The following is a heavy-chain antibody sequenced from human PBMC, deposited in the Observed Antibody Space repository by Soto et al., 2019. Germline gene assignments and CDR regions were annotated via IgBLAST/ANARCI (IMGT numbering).Heavy chain of an antibody. CDR1: GFTFSSYA. Sequence: QVQLVESGGGVVQPGRSLRLSCAASGFTFSSYAMHWVRQAPGKGLEWVAVISYDGSNKYYADSVKGRFTISRDNSKNTLYLQMNSLRAEDTAVYYCARGRYYYDSSGYPTPWWGQGTLVTVSS. D-gene: IGHD3-22*01. J-gene: IGHJ4*02. V-gene: IGHV3-30-3*01. CDR2: ISYDGSNK. CDR3: ARGRYYYDSSGYPTPW.